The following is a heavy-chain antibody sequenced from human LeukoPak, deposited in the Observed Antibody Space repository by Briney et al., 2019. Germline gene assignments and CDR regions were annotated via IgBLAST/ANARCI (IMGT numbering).Heavy chain of an antibody. Sequence: GSLRLSCAASGFTFSSYGMHWVRQAPGKGLEWVAVISYDGSNKYYADSVKGRFTISRDNSKNTLYLQMNSLRAEDTAVYYCARDRTTVSSTYGMDVWGQGTTVTVSS. CDR2: ISYDGSNK. J-gene: IGHJ6*02. D-gene: IGHD4-4*01. CDR3: ARDRTTVSSTYGMDV. V-gene: IGHV3-30*03. CDR1: GFTFSSYG.